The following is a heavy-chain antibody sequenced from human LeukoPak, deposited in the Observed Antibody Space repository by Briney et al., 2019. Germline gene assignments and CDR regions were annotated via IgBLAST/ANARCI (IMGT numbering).Heavy chain of an antibody. CDR3: ARDLGTTGTRRGAFDI. CDR1: GFTFSHYG. Sequence: PGGSLRLSCAASGFTFSHYGMHWVRQAPGKGLEWVAIIWDDGSNKYYSDSVKGRFTISRDNSKNTLYLQMNSLRAEDTAVYYRARDLGTTGTRRGAFDIWGQGTMVTVSS. V-gene: IGHV3-33*01. J-gene: IGHJ3*02. D-gene: IGHD1-1*01. CDR2: IWDDGSNK.